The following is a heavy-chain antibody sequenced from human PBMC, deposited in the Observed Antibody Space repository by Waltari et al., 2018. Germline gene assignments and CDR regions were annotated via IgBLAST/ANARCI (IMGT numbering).Heavy chain of an antibody. D-gene: IGHD6-6*01. Sequence: QVQLVQSGAEVKKPGASVKVSCKVSGYTLTELSMPWVRQAPGKGLEWMGGVDPEDGETIYAQKFQGRVTMTEDTSTDTAYMELSSLRSEDTAVYYCATGAVNLYSSSPRPLDYWGQGTLVTVSS. CDR3: ATGAVNLYSSSPRPLDY. CDR2: VDPEDGET. V-gene: IGHV1-24*01. CDR1: GYTLTELS. J-gene: IGHJ4*02.